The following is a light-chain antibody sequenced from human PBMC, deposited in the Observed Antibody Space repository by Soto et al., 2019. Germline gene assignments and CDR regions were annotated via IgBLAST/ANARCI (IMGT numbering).Light chain of an antibody. Sequence: DIQMTQSPSSLSASVGDRATITCRASQTISSYLNWYQQRPGKAPNLLISAASSLQSGVPSRFSGSGSGTDFTLTISSLQPEDFATYYCQQTYSIPPTFGGGTKVEIK. V-gene: IGKV1-39*01. J-gene: IGKJ4*01. CDR1: QTISSY. CDR2: AAS. CDR3: QQTYSIPPT.